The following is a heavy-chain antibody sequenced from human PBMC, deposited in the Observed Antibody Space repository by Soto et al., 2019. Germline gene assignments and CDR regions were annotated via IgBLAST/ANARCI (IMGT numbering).Heavy chain of an antibody. Sequence: GASVKVSCKASGYTFTRYTMHWVRQAPGQRLEWMGWINAGNGNIKYSQKYQGRVTITRDTSTSTDYKKLSSLRSEDTDVYYCARDIAVAAYDYWGQGTLVTVSS. D-gene: IGHD6-19*01. CDR3: ARDIAVAAYDY. CDR2: INAGNGNI. V-gene: IGHV1-3*01. CDR1: GYTFTRYT. J-gene: IGHJ4*02.